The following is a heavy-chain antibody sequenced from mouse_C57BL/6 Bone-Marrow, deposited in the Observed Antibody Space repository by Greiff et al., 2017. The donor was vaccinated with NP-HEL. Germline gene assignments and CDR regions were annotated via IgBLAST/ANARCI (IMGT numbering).Heavy chain of an antibody. CDR1: GFNIKDDY. D-gene: IGHD2-4*01. V-gene: IGHV14-4*01. CDR2: IDPENGDT. Sequence: VQLQQSGAELVRPGASVKLSCTASGFNIKDDYMHWVKQRPEQGLEWIGWIDPENGDTEYASKFQGTATITADTSSNTAYRQLSSLTSEDTAVYYCTTGDYDGFAYWGQGTLVTVAA. J-gene: IGHJ3*01. CDR3: TTGDYDGFAY.